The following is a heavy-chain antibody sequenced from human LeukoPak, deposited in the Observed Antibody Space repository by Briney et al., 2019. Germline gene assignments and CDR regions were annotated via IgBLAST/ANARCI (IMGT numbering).Heavy chain of an antibody. CDR1: GYSFTTHW. CDR2: IYPGDSDT. Sequence: GESLKISCKASGYSFTTHWIGWVRQMPGKGLEWMGIIYPGDSDTRYSPSFQGHVTISADKSISTAYLQWSSLKASDTAMYYCARHRRYKQYYYYYMDVWGKGTTVTISS. J-gene: IGHJ6*03. CDR3: ARHRRYKQYYYYYMDV. D-gene: IGHD3-9*01. V-gene: IGHV5-51*01.